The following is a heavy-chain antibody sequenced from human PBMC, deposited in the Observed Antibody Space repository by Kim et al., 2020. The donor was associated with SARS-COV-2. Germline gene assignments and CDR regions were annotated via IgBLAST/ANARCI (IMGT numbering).Heavy chain of an antibody. CDR1: GFTFSSYA. Sequence: GGSLRLSCAASGFTFSSYAMSWVRQAPGKGLEWVSAISGSGGSTYYADSVKGRFTISRDNSKNTLYLQMNSLRAEDTAVYYCAKDFSQGQLVFGFPDYWGQGTLVTVSS. V-gene: IGHV3-23*01. CDR2: ISGSGGST. CDR3: AKDFSQGQLVFGFPDY. D-gene: IGHD6-13*01. J-gene: IGHJ4*02.